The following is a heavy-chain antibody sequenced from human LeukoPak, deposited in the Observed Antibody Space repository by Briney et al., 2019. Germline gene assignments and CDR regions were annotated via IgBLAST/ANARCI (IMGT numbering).Heavy chain of an antibody. CDR1: GFTFTDFA. D-gene: IGHD2-2*01. V-gene: IGHV3-23*01. Sequence: GGSLRLSCAASGFTFTDFAMSWARQAPGKGLEWLSVISGSGGTTYYAESVNGRFTISRENSRNTLYLQINSLRAEDTAVYYCSRYCSTSTCPAYYYGMDIWGQGTAVTVSS. CDR3: SRYCSTSTCPAYYYGMDI. J-gene: IGHJ6*02. CDR2: ISGSGGTT.